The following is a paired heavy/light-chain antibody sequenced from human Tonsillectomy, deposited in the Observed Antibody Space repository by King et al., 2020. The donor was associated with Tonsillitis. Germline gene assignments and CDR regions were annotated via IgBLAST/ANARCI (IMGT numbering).Light chain of an antibody. J-gene: IGKJ2*01. Sequence: EIVLTQSPGSLSLSPGESATLSCRASRSLSNIYLAWYQQKPGQTPRLLIYGASSRATGIPDRFSGSGSETDFTLTISRLEPEDFAVYYCQQFGSSAYTFGQGTKLEIK. CDR1: RSLSNIY. CDR3: QQFGSSAYT. V-gene: IGKV3-20*01. CDR2: GAS.
Heavy chain of an antibody. V-gene: IGHV1-24*01. J-gene: IGHJ5*02. CDR1: GYRLAEIS. CDR2: LHPENGKI. CDR3: VIGTYFFDP. Sequence: QVHLVQSGAEVKRPGASVKISCKVSGYRLAEISMQWVRQAPGEGLEWMGGLHPENGKIVYAQKLQGRVTMTEDTSTDTAYMEVTSLTSEDTAFYYCVIGTYFFDPWGQGTLVTVSS. D-gene: IGHD2-8*01.